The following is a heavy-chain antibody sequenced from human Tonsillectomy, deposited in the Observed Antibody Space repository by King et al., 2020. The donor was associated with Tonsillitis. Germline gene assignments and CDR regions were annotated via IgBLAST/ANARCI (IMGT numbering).Heavy chain of an antibody. CDR1: GFTFDSYV. Sequence: VQLVDSGGGLVQPGGSLRLSCAASGFTFDSYVMSWVRQAPGKGLEWVSTISGSVGSTYYADSVKGRFTISRDNSKNTLYLQMNSLRAEDTALYYCAKVNYDILTHFDYWGQGTLVTVSS. V-gene: IGHV3-23*04. CDR2: ISGSVGST. D-gene: IGHD3-9*01. J-gene: IGHJ4*02. CDR3: AKVNYDILTHFDY.